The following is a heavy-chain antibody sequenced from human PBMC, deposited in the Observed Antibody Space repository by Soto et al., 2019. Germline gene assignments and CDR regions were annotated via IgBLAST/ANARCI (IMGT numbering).Heavy chain of an antibody. CDR2: ISGSGATT. J-gene: IGHJ4*02. Sequence: GGSLRLSCAASGFTFSSYAMSWVRQAPGKGLEWVSVISGSGATTYYADSVKGRFTISRDNSKNTLYLQMNSLRAEDTAVYYCAHGRGSSAWSSLDYWGQGTLVTSPQ. V-gene: IGHV3-23*01. D-gene: IGHD6-19*01. CDR3: AHGRGSSAWSSLDY. CDR1: GFTFSSYA.